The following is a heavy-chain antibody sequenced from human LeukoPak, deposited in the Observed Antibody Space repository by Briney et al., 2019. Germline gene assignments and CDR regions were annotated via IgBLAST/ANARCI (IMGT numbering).Heavy chain of an antibody. J-gene: IGHJ4*02. Sequence: PSQTLSLTCTVSGGSISSGGYYWSWICQHPGKGLEWIGYIYYSGSTYYNPSLKSRVTISVDTSKNQFSLKLSSVTAADTAVYYCARGGCSGGSCYCACWGQGTLVTVSS. CDR1: GGSISSGGYY. CDR2: IYYSGST. D-gene: IGHD2-15*01. CDR3: ARGGCSGGSCYCAC. V-gene: IGHV4-31*03.